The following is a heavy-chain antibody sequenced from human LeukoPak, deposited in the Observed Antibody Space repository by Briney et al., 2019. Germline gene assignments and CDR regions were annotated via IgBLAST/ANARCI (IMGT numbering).Heavy chain of an antibody. D-gene: IGHD2-2*01. CDR1: GGSFSGYY. CDR3: ARGRRYCSSTSCYAGWFDP. Sequence: SETLSLTCAVYGGSFSGYYWSWIRQPPGKGLEWIGEINHSGSTNYNPSLKSRVTISADTSKNQFSLKLSSVTAADTAVYYCARGRRYCSSTSCYAGWFDPWGQGTLVTVSS. J-gene: IGHJ5*02. V-gene: IGHV4-34*01. CDR2: INHSGST.